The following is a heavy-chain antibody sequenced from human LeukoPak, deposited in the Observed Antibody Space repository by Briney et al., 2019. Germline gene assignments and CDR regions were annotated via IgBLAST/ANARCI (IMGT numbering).Heavy chain of an antibody. CDR1: VGSITSYS. CDR3: ARGPRSSDWYGVDY. J-gene: IGHJ4*02. CDR2: IYSSGNT. D-gene: IGHD6-19*01. V-gene: IGHV4-4*07. Sequence: SETLSLSCVVSVGSITSYSWSWIRQPPGKGLEWIGRIYSSGNTNYNPSLKSRVTMSVDTSKNQFSLNLSAVTAADTAVYYCARGPRSSDWYGVDYWGQGTLVTVAS.